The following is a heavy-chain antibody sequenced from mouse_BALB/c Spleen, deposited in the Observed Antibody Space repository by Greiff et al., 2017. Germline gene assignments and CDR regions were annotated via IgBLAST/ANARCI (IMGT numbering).Heavy chain of an antibody. Sequence: EVQGVESGGGLVQPGGSRKLSCAASGFTFSSFGMHWVRQAPEKGLEWVAYISSGSSTIYYADTVKGRFTISRDNPKNTLFLQMTSLRSEDTAMYYCARPYRYDVRAWFAYWGQGTLVTVSA. CDR1: GFTFSSFG. D-gene: IGHD2-14*01. J-gene: IGHJ3*01. CDR3: ARPYRYDVRAWFAY. V-gene: IGHV5-17*02. CDR2: ISSGSSTI.